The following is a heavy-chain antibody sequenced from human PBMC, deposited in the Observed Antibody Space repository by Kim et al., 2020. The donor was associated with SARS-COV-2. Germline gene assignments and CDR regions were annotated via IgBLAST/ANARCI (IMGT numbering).Heavy chain of an antibody. J-gene: IGHJ4*02. CDR3: AKSLYGGNTD. CDR1: GFTFSTYA. CDR2: ISGNGGST. Sequence: GGSLRLSCSASGFTFSTYAMTWVRQAPGKGLECVSGISGNGGSTSYGDSVKGRFTISRDNSKNTLYLQMNSLRADDTALYYCAKSLYGGNTDWGQGTLVTVSS. D-gene: IGHD2-15*01. V-gene: IGHV3-23*01.